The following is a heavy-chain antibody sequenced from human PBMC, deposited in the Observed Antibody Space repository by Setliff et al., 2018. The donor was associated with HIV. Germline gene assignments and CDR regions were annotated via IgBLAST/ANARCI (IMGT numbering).Heavy chain of an antibody. D-gene: IGHD2-2*01. J-gene: IGHJ6*02. CDR2: IYTSGST. CDR1: GDSISSGTYY. Sequence: SETLSLTCTVSGDSISSGTYYWSWIRQPAGKGLEWVGRIYTSGSTNYNPSLKSRVTMSVDTSKNQFSLKLSSVTAADTAVYYCARVAPKGYQLLFSSVWGQGTTVTVSS. V-gene: IGHV4-61*02. CDR3: ARVAPKGYQLLFSSV.